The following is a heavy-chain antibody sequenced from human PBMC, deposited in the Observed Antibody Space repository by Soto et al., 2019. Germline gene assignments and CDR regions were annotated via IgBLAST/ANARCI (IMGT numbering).Heavy chain of an antibody. CDR3: ARDSRGGDIVVVPAV. Sequence: ASVKVSCKASGYTFTSYAMHWVRQAPGQRLEWMGWINAGNGNTKYSQKFQGRVTITRDTSASTAYMELSSLRSEDTAGYYCARDSRGGDIVVVPAVWGKGTLAPVSS. V-gene: IGHV1-3*01. CDR2: INAGNGNT. J-gene: IGHJ4*02. D-gene: IGHD2-2*01. CDR1: GYTFTSYA.